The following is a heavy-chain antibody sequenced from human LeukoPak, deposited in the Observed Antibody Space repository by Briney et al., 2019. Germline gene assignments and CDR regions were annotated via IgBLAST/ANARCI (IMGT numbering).Heavy chain of an antibody. D-gene: IGHD1-26*01. CDR1: GFTFSSYG. J-gene: IGHJ4*02. V-gene: IGHV3-30*18. CDR3: AKDLWELGGSFDY. Sequence: AGGSLRLSCAASGFTFSSYGMHWVRQAPGKGLEWVAVISYDGSNKYYADSVKGRFTISRDNSKNTLYLQMNSLRAEDTAVYYCAKDLWELGGSFDYWGQGTLVTVSS. CDR2: ISYDGSNK.